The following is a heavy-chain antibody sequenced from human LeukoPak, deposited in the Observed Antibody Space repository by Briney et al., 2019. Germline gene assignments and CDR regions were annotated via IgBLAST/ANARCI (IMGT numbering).Heavy chain of an antibody. CDR1: GGSISSYY. D-gene: IGHD3-10*01. CDR2: IYYSGST. V-gene: IGHV4-59*01. CDR3: ARSYYYGSGSYWGWFDP. Sequence: SETLSLTCTVSGGSISSYYWSWIRQPLGKGLEWIGYIYYSGSTNYNPSFKSRVTISVDTSKNQFSLKLSSVTAADTAVYYCARSYYYGSGSYWGWFDPWGQGTLVTVSS. J-gene: IGHJ5*02.